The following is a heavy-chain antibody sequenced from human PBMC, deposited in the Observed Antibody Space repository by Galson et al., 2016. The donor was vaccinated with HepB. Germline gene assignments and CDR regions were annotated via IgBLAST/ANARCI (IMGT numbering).Heavy chain of an antibody. Sequence: SLRLSCAASGFTHTNYAVSWVRQAPGKGLEWVSTINPSGGTTYFADSVKGRFTFSRDNSRNILYLQMNSLRAEDTAVYYCAKSRGSTGGASYNSWQRLGVLGFDAFDLWGQGTVVTVSS. D-gene: IGHD2-8*02. CDR3: AKSRGSTGGASYNSWQRLGVLGFDAFDL. CDR1: GFTHTNYA. V-gene: IGHV3-23*01. J-gene: IGHJ4*02. CDR2: INPSGGTT.